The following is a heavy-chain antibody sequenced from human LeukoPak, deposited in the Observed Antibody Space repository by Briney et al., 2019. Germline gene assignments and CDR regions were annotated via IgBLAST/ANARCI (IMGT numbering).Heavy chain of an antibody. D-gene: IGHD5-18*01. V-gene: IGHV3-74*01. CDR3: ARDDRYSYGYSQSGHFDY. J-gene: IGHJ4*02. Sequence: AGGSLRLSCAASGFTFSNYWMHWVRQAPGRGLVWVSRINTDGSITTYADSVKGRFTISRDNAKNTVYLQVNSLRAEDTAVYYCARDDRYSYGYSQSGHFDYWGQGILVTVSS. CDR1: GFTFSNYW. CDR2: INTDGSIT.